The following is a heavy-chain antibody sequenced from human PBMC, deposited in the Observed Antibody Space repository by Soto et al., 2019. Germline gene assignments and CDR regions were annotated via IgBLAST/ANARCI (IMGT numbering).Heavy chain of an antibody. J-gene: IGHJ6*02. CDR1: GGSFSGYH. CDR2: INHSGST. Sequence: PSETLSLTCAVYGGSFSGYHWSWIRQPPGKGLEWIGEINHSGSTNYNPSLKSRVTISVDTSKNQFSLKLSSVTAADTAVYYCARLGLAERYYGRDVWGQGTTVTVS. CDR3: ARLGLAERYYGRDV. D-gene: IGHD6-19*01. V-gene: IGHV4-34*01.